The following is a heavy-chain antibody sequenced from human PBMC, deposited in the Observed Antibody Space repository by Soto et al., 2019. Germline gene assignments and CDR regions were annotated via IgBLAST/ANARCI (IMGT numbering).Heavy chain of an antibody. J-gene: IGHJ4*02. D-gene: IGHD5-12*01. CDR3: ARSHEMATIWGPGY. V-gene: IGHV4-59*01. Sequence: SETLSLTCTGSGGSISSYYWSWIRQPPGKGLEWIGYIYYSGSTNYNPSLKSRVTISVDTSKNQFSLKLSSVTAADTAVYYCARSHEMATIWGPGYWGQGTLVTVSS. CDR2: IYYSGST. CDR1: GGSISSYY.